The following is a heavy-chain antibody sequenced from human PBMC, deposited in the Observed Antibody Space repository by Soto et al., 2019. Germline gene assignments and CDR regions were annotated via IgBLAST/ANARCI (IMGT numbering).Heavy chain of an antibody. J-gene: IGHJ6*02. V-gene: IGHV3-23*01. CDR1: GFTFSSYA. CDR2: ISGSGGST. Sequence: PGGSLRLSCAASGFTFSSYAMSLVRQAPGKGLEWVSSISGSGGSTYYADSVKGRFTISRDNSKNTLYLQMNSLRAEDTAVYYCAKSTTVTTLAYYYYYYGMDVWGQGTKVTVSS. CDR3: AKSTTVTTLAYYYYYYGMDV. D-gene: IGHD4-17*01.